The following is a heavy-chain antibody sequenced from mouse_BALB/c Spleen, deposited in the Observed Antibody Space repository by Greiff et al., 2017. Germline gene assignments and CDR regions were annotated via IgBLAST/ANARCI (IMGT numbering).Heavy chain of an antibody. CDR2: IHPSDSET. CDR1: GYSFTSYW. J-gene: IGHJ1*01. CDR3: ARWGTTVVATRVDWYFDV. Sequence: VQLQQPGAELVRPGASVKLSCKASGYSFTSYWMNWVKQRPGQGLEWIGMIHPSDSETRLNQKFKDKATLTVDKSSSTAYMQLSSPTSEDSAVYYCARWGTTVVATRVDWYFDVWGAGTTVTVSS. D-gene: IGHD1-1*01. V-gene: IGHV1-61*01.